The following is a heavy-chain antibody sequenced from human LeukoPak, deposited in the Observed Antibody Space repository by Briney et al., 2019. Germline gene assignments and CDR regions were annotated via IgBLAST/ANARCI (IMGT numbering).Heavy chain of an antibody. Sequence: GGSLTLSCAASGFTFSSYWMSWVRQAPGKGLEWVANIKQDGSEKYYVDSVKGRFTISRDNAKNSLYLQMNSLRAEDTAVYYCARGVGSTSSYYYYYYMDVWGKGTTVTVSS. CDR1: GFTFSSYW. J-gene: IGHJ6*03. CDR3: ARGVGSTSSYYYYYYMDV. D-gene: IGHD2-2*01. V-gene: IGHV3-7*01. CDR2: IKQDGSEK.